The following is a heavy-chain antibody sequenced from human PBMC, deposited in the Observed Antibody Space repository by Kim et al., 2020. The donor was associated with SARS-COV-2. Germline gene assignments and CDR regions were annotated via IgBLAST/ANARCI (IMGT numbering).Heavy chain of an antibody. CDR3: ASDGIAVVFDY. D-gene: IGHD6-19*01. J-gene: IGHJ4*02. V-gene: IGHV4-39*01. Sequence: TYYTPSLKSRVTISVDTSKNQFSLKLRAVTAADTAVYYCASDGIAVVFDYWGQGTLVTVSS. CDR2: T.